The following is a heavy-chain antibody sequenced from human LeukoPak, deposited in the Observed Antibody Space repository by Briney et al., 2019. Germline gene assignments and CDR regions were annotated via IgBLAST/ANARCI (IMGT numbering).Heavy chain of an antibody. CDR3: ARGYGDYPSDY. J-gene: IGHJ4*02. D-gene: IGHD4-17*01. CDR2: ISYDGVNK. Sequence: GGSLRLSCAASGFTFSSYALHWVRQAPGKGLEWVAAISYDGVNKFYANSVKGRFTISRDNSKNTLDLQMNSLRAEDTAVYYCARGYGDYPSDYWGQGTLVTVSS. CDR1: GFTFSSYA. V-gene: IGHV3-30-3*01.